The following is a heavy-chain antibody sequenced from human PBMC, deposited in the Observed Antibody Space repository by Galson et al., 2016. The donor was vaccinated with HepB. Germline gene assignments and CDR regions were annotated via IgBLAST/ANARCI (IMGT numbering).Heavy chain of an antibody. V-gene: IGHV4-31*03. CDR2: IYYSGST. Sequence: TLSLTCTVSGGSISSGGYYWSWIRQHPGKGLEWIGYIYYSGSTYYNPSLKSRVTIAVDTSKNQFSLKLSSVTAADTAVYYCARGHGTYYYAYWGQGTLVTVSS. J-gene: IGHJ4*02. D-gene: IGHD3-10*01. CDR1: GGSISSGGYY. CDR3: ARGHGTYYYAY.